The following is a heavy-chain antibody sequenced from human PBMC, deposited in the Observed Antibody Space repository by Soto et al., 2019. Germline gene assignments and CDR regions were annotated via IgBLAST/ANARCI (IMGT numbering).Heavy chain of an antibody. Sequence: EVQLLESGGGLVQPGGSLRLSCAASGFTFSSYAMTWVRQGPGKGLDWVAAISDSGGSTYYADSVKGRFTISRDNSKNTVYLQMSSLRAEDTAVYYCTLYCSGVTCSGHWVQGTLVTVSS. J-gene: IGHJ4*02. CDR3: TLYCSGVTCSGH. CDR1: GFTFSSYA. D-gene: IGHD2-15*01. CDR2: ISDSGGST. V-gene: IGHV3-23*01.